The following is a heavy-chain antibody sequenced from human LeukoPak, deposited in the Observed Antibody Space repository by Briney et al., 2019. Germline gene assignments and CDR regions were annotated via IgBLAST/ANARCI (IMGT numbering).Heavy chain of an antibody. V-gene: IGHV4-4*02. CDR2: IYHSGST. Sequence: GSLRLSCAASGFTFSSYGMHWVRQAPGKGLEWIGEIYHSGSTKYNPSLKSRVTISVDTSKNQFSLKLSSVTAADTAVYYCAREDISGSYQAWGQGTLVTVSS. D-gene: IGHD1-26*01. J-gene: IGHJ5*02. CDR1: GFTFSSYG. CDR3: AREDISGSYQA.